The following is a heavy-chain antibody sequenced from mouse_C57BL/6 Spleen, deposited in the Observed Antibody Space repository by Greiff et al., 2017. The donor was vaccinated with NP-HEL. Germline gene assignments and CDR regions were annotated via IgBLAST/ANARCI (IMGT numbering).Heavy chain of an antibody. V-gene: IGHV5-6*02. Sequence: DVMLVESGGDLVKPGGSLKLSCAASGFTFSSYGLSWVRQTPDKRLEWVATISSGGSYTYYPDRVKGRFTISRDNAKNTLYLQMSRLKAEDTAMYYCARHEEYGVFDYWGQGTTLTVSS. D-gene: IGHD2-10*02. CDR1: GFTFSSYG. CDR3: ARHEEYGVFDY. CDR2: ISSGGSYT. J-gene: IGHJ2*01.